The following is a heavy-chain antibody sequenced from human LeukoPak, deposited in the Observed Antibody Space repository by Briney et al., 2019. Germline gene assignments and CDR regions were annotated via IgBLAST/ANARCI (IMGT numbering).Heavy chain of an antibody. Sequence: GGSLRLSCAASGFTFSNYAMTWVRQAPGKGLEWVSGISGSGGATYYADSVKGRFTISGDNSENTVYLQMNSLRVEDTAIYYCAKDRSSGGSCYNYWGRGTQVTVSS. CDR3: AKDRSSGGSCYNY. V-gene: IGHV3-23*01. D-gene: IGHD2-15*01. CDR1: GFTFSNYA. J-gene: IGHJ4*02. CDR2: ISGSGGAT.